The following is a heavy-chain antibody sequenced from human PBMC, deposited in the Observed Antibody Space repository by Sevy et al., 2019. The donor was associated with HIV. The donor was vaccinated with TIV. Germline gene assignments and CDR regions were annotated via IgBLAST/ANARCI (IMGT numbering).Heavy chain of an antibody. V-gene: IGHV3-15*01. CDR1: GFTFSNAW. J-gene: IGHJ4*02. CDR2: IKSKIDGETT. Sequence: GGSLILSCAVSGFTFSNAWMNWVRQAPGTGLQWVGLIKSKIDGETTDYAAPVKGRFTISRDDSKNTVYLQMNSLKTEDTAVYYCATAPGYYDSSPFDYWGPGTLVTVSS. D-gene: IGHD3-22*01. CDR3: ATAPGYYDSSPFDY.